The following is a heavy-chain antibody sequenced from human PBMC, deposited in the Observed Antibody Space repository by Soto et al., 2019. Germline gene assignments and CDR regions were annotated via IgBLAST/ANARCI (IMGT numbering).Heavy chain of an antibody. Sequence: EVQLVESGGGLIQPGGSLRLSCAASGFTVSSNYMSWVRQAPGKGLEWVSVIYSGGSTYYADSVKGRFTISRDNSKNTLYLQMNSLRAEDTAVYYCARSEDYYYYGMDVWGRGTTVTVSS. CDR2: IYSGGST. J-gene: IGHJ6*02. CDR1: GFTVSSNY. CDR3: ARSEDYYYYGMDV. V-gene: IGHV3-53*01.